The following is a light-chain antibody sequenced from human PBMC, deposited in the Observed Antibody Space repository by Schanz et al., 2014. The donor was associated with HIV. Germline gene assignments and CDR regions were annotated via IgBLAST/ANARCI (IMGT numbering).Light chain of an antibody. CDR2: AVN. J-gene: IGLJ1*01. CDR3: SSFSTSDTPI. Sequence: QSALTQPPSASGSPGQSVAISCTGASSDIGVSWYQQYPGNAPKLMIFAVNRRTSGVPDRFSGAKSGNTASLAISDLQAADEADYYCSSFSTSDTPIFGTGTKVTVL. V-gene: IGLV2-8*01. CDR1: SSDIG.